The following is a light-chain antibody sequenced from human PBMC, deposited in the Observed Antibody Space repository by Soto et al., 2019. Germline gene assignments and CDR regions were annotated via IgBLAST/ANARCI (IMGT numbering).Light chain of an antibody. CDR3: QQYDDPSPGYT. CDR1: QSVGSSF. CDR2: GTS. J-gene: IGKJ2*01. Sequence: EIVLTQSPGTLSLSPGERGTLSCRASQSVGSSFLAWYQQKPGQAPRLLIYGTSNRATGTPDRFSGSGSGTDFTLTISRLEPEDFAVYFCQQYDDPSPGYTFGQGTKLEIK. V-gene: IGKV3-20*01.